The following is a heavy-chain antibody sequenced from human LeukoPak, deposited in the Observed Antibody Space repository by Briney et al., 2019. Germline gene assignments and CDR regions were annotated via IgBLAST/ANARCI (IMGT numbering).Heavy chain of an antibody. Sequence: KPSETLSLTCAVYGGSFSGYYWSWIRQPPGKGLEWIGEINHSGSTNYNPSLKSRVTISVDTSKNQFSLKLSSVTAADTAVYYCAISSGSYFFGSFDYWGQGTLVTVSS. J-gene: IGHJ4*02. CDR3: AISSGSYFFGSFDY. CDR2: INHSGST. CDR1: GGSFSGYY. D-gene: IGHD3-10*01. V-gene: IGHV4-34*01.